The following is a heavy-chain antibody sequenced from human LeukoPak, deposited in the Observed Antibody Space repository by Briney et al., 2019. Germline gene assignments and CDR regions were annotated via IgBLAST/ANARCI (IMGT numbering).Heavy chain of an antibody. V-gene: IGHV4-39*07. Sequence: CDTLSLTCTFCIGSISSSSYYWGRSRQPPGKGLEWNGRIYYSRSTYYNPSLKSRVTISVDTSKHQSSLKLSSVTAADTAVYYCARVGGNWNAEGYYYYMDVWGKGTTVTISS. CDR3: ARVGGNWNAEGYYYYMDV. CDR2: IYYSRST. CDR1: IGSISSSSYY. J-gene: IGHJ6*03. D-gene: IGHD1-1*01.